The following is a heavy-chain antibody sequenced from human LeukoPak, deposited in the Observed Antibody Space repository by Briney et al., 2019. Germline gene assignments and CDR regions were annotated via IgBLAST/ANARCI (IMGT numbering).Heavy chain of an antibody. J-gene: IGHJ4*02. CDR2: ISAYNGNT. D-gene: IGHD3-9*01. CDR1: GYTFTNYG. V-gene: IGHV1-18*04. Sequence: ASVKVSCKASGYTFTNYGISWVRQAPGQGLERMGWISAYNGNTNYAQKLQGRVTMTTDTSTSTPYMELRSLRSDDTAVYYCARDRNYDILTGYYWGFDYWGQGTLVTVSS. CDR3: ARDRNYDILTGYYWGFDY.